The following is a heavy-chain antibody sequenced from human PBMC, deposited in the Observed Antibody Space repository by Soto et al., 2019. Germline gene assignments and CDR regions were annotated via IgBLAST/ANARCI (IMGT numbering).Heavy chain of an antibody. V-gene: IGHV4-34*01. D-gene: IGHD3-22*01. J-gene: IGHJ5*01. Sequence: KTXETLSLTCAVYGGSFSGHSWTWIRQSPGKGLEWIGDINHSGRVNYSPSLKSRVTISLDTSKNQFSLTLSAVTAADTAMYYCSTRAYDTNGYYRFDPWGKGTLVTVS. CDR3: STRAYDTNGYYRFDP. CDR1: GGSFSGHS. CDR2: INHSGRV.